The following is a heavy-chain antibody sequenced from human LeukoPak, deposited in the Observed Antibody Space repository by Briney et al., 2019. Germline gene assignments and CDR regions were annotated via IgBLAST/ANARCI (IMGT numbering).Heavy chain of an antibody. V-gene: IGHV4-39*01. D-gene: IGHD5-18*01. CDR3: ARHRGYSYGFYYYMDV. J-gene: IGHJ6*03. CDR1: GGSISSSSYY. CDR2: IYYSGST. Sequence: PSETLSLTCTVSGGSISSSSYYWGWIRQPPGKGLEWIGSIYYSGSTYYNPSLKSRVTISVDTSKNQFSLKLSSVTAADTAVHYCARHRGYSYGFYYYMDVWGKGTTVTVSS.